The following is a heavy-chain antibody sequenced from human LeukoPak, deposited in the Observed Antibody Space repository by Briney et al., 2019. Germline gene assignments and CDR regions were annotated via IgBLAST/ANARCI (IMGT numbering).Heavy chain of an antibody. CDR1: XGSISSSSYY. CDR2: IYYSGST. CDR3: XXXXRDXGHCXGDXCXXXXXDI. D-gene: IGHD2-15*01. J-gene: IGHJ3*02. Sequence: CTXSXGSISSSSYYWGWIRQPPGKGLEWIGSIYYSGSTYYNPSLKSRVTISVDTSKNQFSLKVRSVTAAGEGVDCXXXXXRDXGHCXGDXCXXXXXDIWGQXTMVTVSS. V-gene: IGHV4-39*01.